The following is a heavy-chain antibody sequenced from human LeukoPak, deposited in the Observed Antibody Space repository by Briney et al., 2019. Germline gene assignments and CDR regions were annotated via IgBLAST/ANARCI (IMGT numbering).Heavy chain of an antibody. CDR3: AKDQLITMIVGVSPYFDY. Sequence: GGSLRLSCAASGFTFSSYAMSWVRQAPGQGLEWVSAISSSSGSTYYADSVKGRFTISRDNSKNTLYLQMNSLRAEDTAVYYWAKDQLITMIVGVSPYFDYSGHGTLGTVSS. CDR2: ISSSSGST. D-gene: IGHD3-22*01. J-gene: IGHJ4*01. V-gene: IGHV3-23*01. CDR1: GFTFSSYA.